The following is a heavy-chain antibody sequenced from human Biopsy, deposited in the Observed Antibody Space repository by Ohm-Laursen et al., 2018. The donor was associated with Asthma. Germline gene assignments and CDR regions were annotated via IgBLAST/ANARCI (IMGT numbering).Heavy chain of an antibody. CDR3: ARGYSGSDRTVYYYSGLEV. V-gene: IGHV1-69*13. CDR2: LIPVLGTP. J-gene: IGHJ6*02. Sequence: GASVKVSCKVSGDSFSNYAISWVRQAPGQGLEWMGGLIPVLGTPDHAQMFEGRVTITADESTSTAYMELSSLSSEDTAVYYCARGYSGSDRTVYYYSGLEVWGQGTTVTVSS. CDR1: GDSFSNYA. D-gene: IGHD5-12*01.